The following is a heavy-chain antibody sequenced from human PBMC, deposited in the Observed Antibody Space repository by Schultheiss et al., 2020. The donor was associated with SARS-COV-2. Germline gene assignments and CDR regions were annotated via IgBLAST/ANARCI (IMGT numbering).Heavy chain of an antibody. V-gene: IGHV3-7*01. J-gene: IGHJ4*02. CDR2: IKQDGSEK. CDR3: VKDKVGATGY. CDR1: GFTFTSYW. D-gene: IGHD1-26*01. Sequence: GESLKISCAASGFTFTSYWMSWVRQAPGKGLEWVANIKQDGSEKHYVDSVKGRFTISRDNSKNTLYLQMNSLRAEDTAVYYCVKDKVGATGYWGQGALVTVSS.